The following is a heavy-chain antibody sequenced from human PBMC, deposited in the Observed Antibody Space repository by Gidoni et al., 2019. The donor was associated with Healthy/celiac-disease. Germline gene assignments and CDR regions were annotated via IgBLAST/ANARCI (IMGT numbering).Heavy chain of an antibody. V-gene: IGHV4-31*03. CDR1: GGSISSGGYY. CDR2: IYYSGST. D-gene: IGHD5-12*01. Sequence: QVQLQESGPGLVKPSQTLSLTCTVSGGSISSGGYYWSWIRQHPGKGLEWIGYIYYSGSTYYNPSLKSRVTISVDTSKNQFSLKLSSVTAADTAVYYCARNLHSEWLRLNYFDYWGQGTLVTVSS. J-gene: IGHJ4*02. CDR3: ARNLHSEWLRLNYFDY.